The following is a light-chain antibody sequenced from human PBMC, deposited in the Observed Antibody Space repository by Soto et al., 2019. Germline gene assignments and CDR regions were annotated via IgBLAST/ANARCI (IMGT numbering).Light chain of an antibody. J-gene: IGKJ1*01. CDR2: GAS. CDR3: QQYGSSPGT. Sequence: EIVLTQSPGTLSLSPGERATLSCRASQSVTSNYLAWYQQKPGQALRLLIFGASIRDTGIPDRFSGRGSGTVFTLTISRLEPEDFAVYYCQQYGSSPGTFGPGTKVEIK. CDR1: QSVTSNY. V-gene: IGKV3-20*01.